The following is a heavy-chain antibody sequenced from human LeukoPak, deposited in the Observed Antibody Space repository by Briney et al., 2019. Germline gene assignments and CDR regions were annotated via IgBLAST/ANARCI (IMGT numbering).Heavy chain of an antibody. Sequence: GASLRLSCAASGFTFSSYGMHWVRQAPGKGLEWVAFIRYDGSNKYYADSVKGRFTISRDNSKNTLYLQMNSLRAEDTAVYYCARLLGGDFWSGYYDYWGQGTLVTVSS. CDR2: IRYDGSNK. V-gene: IGHV3-30*02. J-gene: IGHJ4*02. CDR1: GFTFSSYG. CDR3: ARLLGGDFWSGYYDY. D-gene: IGHD3-3*01.